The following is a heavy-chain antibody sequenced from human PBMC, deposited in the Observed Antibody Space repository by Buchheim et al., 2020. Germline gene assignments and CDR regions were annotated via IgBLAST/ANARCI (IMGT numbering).Heavy chain of an antibody. V-gene: IGHV3-30-3*01. J-gene: IGHJ4*02. CDR2: ISYDGSNK. CDR1: AFTFSSYA. CDR3: AREQSEYSYGDY. D-gene: IGHD5-18*01. Sequence: QVQLVESGGGVVQPGISLRLSCAASAFTFSSYAMHWVRQAPGKGLEWVAVISYDGSNKYYADSVKGRFTISRDNSKTTLYLPMNSLRAEDTAVYYCAREQSEYSYGDYWGQGTL.